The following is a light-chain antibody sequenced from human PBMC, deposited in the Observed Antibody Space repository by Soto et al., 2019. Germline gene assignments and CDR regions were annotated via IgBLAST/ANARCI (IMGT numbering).Light chain of an antibody. CDR1: QSVSSF. V-gene: IGKV3-11*01. J-gene: IGKJ4*01. CDR3: QQRSSWPLT. Sequence: EIVLTQSPATLSLSPGERAILSCGASQSVSSFLAWYQQRPGQAPRLLIYDASKMATGIPARFSGSGFGTDVTLTISSLEPEDFALYYCQQRSSWPLTFGGGTKVEIK. CDR2: DAS.